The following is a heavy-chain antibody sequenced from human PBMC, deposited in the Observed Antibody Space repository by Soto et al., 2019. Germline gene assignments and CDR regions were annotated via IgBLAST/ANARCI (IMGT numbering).Heavy chain of an antibody. D-gene: IGHD6-19*01. J-gene: IGHJ5*02. CDR1: GFTFNVYG. Sequence: QVQLVESGGGVVQPGRSLRLSCAGSGFTFNVYGLHWVRQAPGKGLEWVASISPDGTSPSYADSVKGRFTISRDNSKNIVYLQMNSLRVEDTAVYFCARDKTVAGENWFDPWGQGTLVTVSS. CDR3: ARDKTVAGENWFDP. V-gene: IGHV3-30-3*01. CDR2: ISPDGTSP.